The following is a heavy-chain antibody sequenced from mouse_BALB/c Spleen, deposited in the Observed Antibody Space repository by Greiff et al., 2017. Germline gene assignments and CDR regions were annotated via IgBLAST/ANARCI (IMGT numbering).Heavy chain of an antibody. Sequence: VHLVESGAELVRPGTSVKVSCKASGYAFTNYLIEWVKQRPGQGLEWIGVINPGSGGTNYNEKFKGKATLTADKSSSTAYMQLSSLTSDDSAVYFCARSGGNYWGQGTSVTVSS. V-gene: IGHV1-54*01. J-gene: IGHJ4*01. CDR2: INPGSGGT. D-gene: IGHD1-1*02. CDR1: GYAFTNYL. CDR3: ARSGGNY.